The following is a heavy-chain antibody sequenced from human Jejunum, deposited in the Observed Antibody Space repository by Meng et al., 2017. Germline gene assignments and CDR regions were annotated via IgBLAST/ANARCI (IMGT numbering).Heavy chain of an antibody. J-gene: IGHJ4*02. CDR1: GFTFSSYW. V-gene: IGHV3-7*01. Sequence: GGSLRLSCAASGFTFSSYWMSWVRQAPGKGLEWVANIKQDGSEKYCVDSVKGRFTISRDNAKNSLYLQMNSLRAEDTAVYYCARERGGLGFGEFSFDYWGQGTLVTVS. CDR2: IKQDGSEK. D-gene: IGHD3-10*01. CDR3: ARERGGLGFGEFSFDY.